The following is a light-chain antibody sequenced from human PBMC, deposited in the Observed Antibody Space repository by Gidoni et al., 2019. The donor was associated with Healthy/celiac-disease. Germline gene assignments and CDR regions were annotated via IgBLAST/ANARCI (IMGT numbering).Light chain of an antibody. CDR3: QAWDSSTVV. V-gene: IGLV3-1*01. CDR2: QDS. Sequence: SYELTQPPSVSVSPGQTASITCYGDKFGDKYSCWYQQKPGQSPVLVIYQDSKRPSGIPERFSGSNSGNTATLTISGTQAMDEADYYCQAWDSSTVVFGGGTKLTV. CDR1: KFGDKY. J-gene: IGLJ2*01.